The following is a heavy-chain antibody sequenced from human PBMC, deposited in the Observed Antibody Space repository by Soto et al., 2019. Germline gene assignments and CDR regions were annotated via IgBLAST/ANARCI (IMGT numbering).Heavy chain of an antibody. Sequence: TSETLSLTCTVSGGSISSGDYYWSWIRQPPGKGLEWIGYIYYSGSTYYNPSLKSRVTISVDTSKNQFSLKLSSVTAADTAVYYCARTGGFLGAPVDYWGQGTLVTV. D-gene: IGHD3-10*01. J-gene: IGHJ4*02. V-gene: IGHV4-30-4*01. CDR2: IYYSGST. CDR3: ARTGGFLGAPVDY. CDR1: GGSISSGDYY.